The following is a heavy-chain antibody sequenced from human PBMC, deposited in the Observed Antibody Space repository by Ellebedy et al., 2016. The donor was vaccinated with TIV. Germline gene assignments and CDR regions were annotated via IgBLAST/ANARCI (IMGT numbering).Heavy chain of an antibody. Sequence: AASVKVSCKASGYSFINYAMNWVRQAPGQGLEWMGWINTNTGNPTYAQGFTGRFVFSLDTSVSTAYLHISSLKAEDTAIYDCARAAAAGFFWYFDLWGRGTLVTVSS. CDR2: INTNTGNP. D-gene: IGHD6-13*01. V-gene: IGHV7-4-1*02. CDR3: ARAAAAGFFWYFDL. CDR1: GYSFINYA. J-gene: IGHJ2*01.